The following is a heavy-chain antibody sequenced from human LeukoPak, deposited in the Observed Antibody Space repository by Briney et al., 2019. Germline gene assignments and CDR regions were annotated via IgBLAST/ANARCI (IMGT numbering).Heavy chain of an antibody. J-gene: IGHJ4*02. CDR1: GFTFSSYW. Sequence: GGSLRLSCAASGFTFSSYWMNWVRQAPGKGLEWVANIKQDGSEKYYVDSVEGRFTISRDNAKNSLYLQMNSLRAEDTAVYYCAGSQYSSGWLFDYWGQGTLVTVSS. CDR2: IKQDGSEK. V-gene: IGHV3-7*01. D-gene: IGHD6-19*01. CDR3: AGSQYSSGWLFDY.